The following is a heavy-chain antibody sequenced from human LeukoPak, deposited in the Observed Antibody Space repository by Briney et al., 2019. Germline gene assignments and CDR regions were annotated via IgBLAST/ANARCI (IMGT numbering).Heavy chain of an antibody. CDR2: IIPILGIA. CDR3: ASKGDTYGGGDCYSK. Sequence: SVKVSCKASGGTFSSYTISWVRQDPRQEREWMGRIIPILGIANYAQKFQGRVTITADKSTSTAYMERSSLRSEDTAVYYCASKGDTYGGGDCYSKWGQGTLVTVSS. CDR1: GGTFSSYT. J-gene: IGHJ4*02. D-gene: IGHD2-21*01. V-gene: IGHV1-69*02.